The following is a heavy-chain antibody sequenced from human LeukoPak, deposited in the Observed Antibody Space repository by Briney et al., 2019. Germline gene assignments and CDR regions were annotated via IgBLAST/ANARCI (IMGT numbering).Heavy chain of an antibody. D-gene: IGHD1-26*01. CDR2: ISAYNGNT. J-gene: IGHJ3*02. CDR3: ARADTGATSAFDI. Sequence: ASVKVSCKSSGYTFTSYGISWVRQAPGQGLEWMGWISAYNGNTNYAQKLQGRVTMTTDTSTSTAYMELRSMRSDDTAVYYCARADTGATSAFDIWGQGTMVTVSS. CDR1: GYTFTSYG. V-gene: IGHV1-18*01.